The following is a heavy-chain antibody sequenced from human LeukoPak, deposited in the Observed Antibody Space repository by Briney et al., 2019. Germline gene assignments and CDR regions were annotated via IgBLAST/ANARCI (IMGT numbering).Heavy chain of an antibody. J-gene: IGHJ4*02. D-gene: IGHD6-13*01. CDR2: ISSSSSYI. CDR1: GFTFSSYS. V-gene: IGHV3-21*01. Sequence: GGSLRLSCAASGFTFSSYSMNWVRQAPGKGLEWVSSISSSSSYIYYADSVKGRFTISRDNAKNSPYLQMNSLRAEDTAVYYCARCIAAAGRIDYWGQGTLVTVSS. CDR3: ARCIAAAGRIDY.